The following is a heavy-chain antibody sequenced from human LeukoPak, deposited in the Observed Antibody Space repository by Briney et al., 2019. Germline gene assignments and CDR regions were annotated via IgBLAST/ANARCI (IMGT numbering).Heavy chain of an antibody. CDR1: GGSLSDYY. CDR2: INHSGST. D-gene: IGHD3-10*01. V-gene: IGHV4-34*01. CDR3: ARGGDMVRGVIPLDY. J-gene: IGHJ4*02. Sequence: PSETLSLTCAVYGGSLSDYYWSWLRQPPGNGLEWIGEINHSGSTNYNPSLKSRVTISVDTSKNQFSLKLSSVTAADTAVYYCARGGDMVRGVIPLDYWGQGTLVTVSS.